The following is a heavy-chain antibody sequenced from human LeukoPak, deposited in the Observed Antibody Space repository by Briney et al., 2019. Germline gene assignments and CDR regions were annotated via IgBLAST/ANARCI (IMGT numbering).Heavy chain of an antibody. J-gene: IGHJ4*02. D-gene: IGHD6-13*01. V-gene: IGHV4-59*01. Sequence: PSETLSLTCTVSGVSISSYYWSWIRQPPGKGLEWIGYLYCSGTTNYNPSLKSRVTISVDTSKNQFSLKLSSVTAADTAVYYCARGVYIAAAQYGYWGQGTLVTVSS. CDR2: LYCSGTT. CDR1: GVSISSYY. CDR3: ARGVYIAAAQYGY.